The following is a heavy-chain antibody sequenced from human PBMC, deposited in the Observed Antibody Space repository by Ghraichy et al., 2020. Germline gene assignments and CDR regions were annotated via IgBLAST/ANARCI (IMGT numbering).Heavy chain of an antibody. CDR1: GFTVSSNY. D-gene: IGHD2-15*01. J-gene: IGHJ6*02. V-gene: IGHV3-53*01. CDR3: ARDRGGDIVVGNYYYGMDV. Sequence: GGSLRLSCAASGFTVSSNYMSWVRQAPGKGLEWVSVIYSGGSTYYADSVKGRFTISRDNSKNTLYLQMNSLRAEDTAVYYCARDRGGDIVVGNYYYGMDVWGQGTTVTVSS. CDR2: IYSGGST.